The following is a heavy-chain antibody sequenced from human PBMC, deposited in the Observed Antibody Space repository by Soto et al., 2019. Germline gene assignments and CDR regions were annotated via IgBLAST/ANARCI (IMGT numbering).Heavy chain of an antibody. V-gene: IGHV4-30-4*08. D-gene: IGHD1-1*01. CDR2: IYYSGST. CDR1: GGSISSGHYY. CDR3: GRGGLECGLGL. J-gene: IGHJ6*02. Sequence: PSGTLSLTCTVSGGSISSGHYYWSWIRHPPGKGLEWIGYIYYSGSTYYNPSLKSRVIISVDTSKNQFSLKLSSVTAADTAVYYCGRGGLECGLGLWGQGTTVTVSS.